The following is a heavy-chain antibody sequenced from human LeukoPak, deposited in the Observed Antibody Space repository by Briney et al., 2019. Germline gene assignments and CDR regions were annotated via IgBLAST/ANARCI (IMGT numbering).Heavy chain of an antibody. J-gene: IGHJ5*02. V-gene: IGHV1-18*01. D-gene: IGHD3-10*01. Sequence: ASVKVSCKASGYTFTSYGISWVRQAPGQGLEWMGWICAYNGNTNYAQKLQGRVTMTTDTSTSTAYMELRSLRSDDTAVYYCARTQYGSGSYGWFDPWGQGTLVTVSS. CDR3: ARTQYGSGSYGWFDP. CDR1: GYTFTSYG. CDR2: ICAYNGNT.